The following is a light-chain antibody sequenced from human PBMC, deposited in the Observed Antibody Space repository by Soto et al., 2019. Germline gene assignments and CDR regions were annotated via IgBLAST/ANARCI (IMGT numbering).Light chain of an antibody. CDR2: KAS. Sequence: DIQMTQSPSTLSASVGDRVTITCRANQSISSWLAWYQQKPGKAPRLLIHKASTLESGVPSRFSGSGSGTEFTLTINSRQPDDVAAYYCQQHYSYSPFTFCPGTKVDIK. V-gene: IGKV1-5*03. CDR3: QQHYSYSPFT. CDR1: QSISSW. J-gene: IGKJ3*01.